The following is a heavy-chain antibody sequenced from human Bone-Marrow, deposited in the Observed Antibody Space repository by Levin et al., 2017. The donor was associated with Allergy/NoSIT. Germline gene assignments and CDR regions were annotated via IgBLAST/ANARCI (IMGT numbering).Heavy chain of an antibody. CDR3: ARFLGSSWYFVHYFDY. D-gene: IGHD6-13*01. Sequence: GASVKVSCKASGYTFTSYDINWVRQATGQGLEWMGWMNPNSGNTGYAQKFQGRVTMTRNTSISTAYMELSSLRSEDTAVYYCARFLGSSWYFVHYFDYWGQGTLVTVSS. CDR2: MNPNSGNT. CDR1: GYTFTSYD. V-gene: IGHV1-8*01. J-gene: IGHJ4*02.